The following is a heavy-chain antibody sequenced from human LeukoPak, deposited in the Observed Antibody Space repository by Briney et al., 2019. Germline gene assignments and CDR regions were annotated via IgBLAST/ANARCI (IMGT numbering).Heavy chain of an antibody. V-gene: IGHV3-21*01. CDR2: ISSSSSYI. D-gene: IGHD3-22*01. Sequence: GGSLRLSCAASGFTFSSYSMNWVRQAPGKGLDWVSSISSSSSYIYYADSVKGRFTISRDNAKNSLYLQMNSLRAEDTAVYYCARAGANYYDSGGYYGYWGQGTLVTVSS. J-gene: IGHJ4*02. CDR3: ARAGANYYDSGGYYGY. CDR1: GFTFSSYS.